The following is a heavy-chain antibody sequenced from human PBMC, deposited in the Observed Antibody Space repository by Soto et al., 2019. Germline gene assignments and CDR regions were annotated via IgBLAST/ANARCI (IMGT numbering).Heavy chain of an antibody. CDR2: ISFDGNII. D-gene: IGHD3-9*01. CDR3: ARTFDTITYYFDY. V-gene: IGHV3-30-3*01. Sequence: GGSLRLSCAASDFSFSSYAMHWIRQAPGKGLEWLAVISFDGNIIQYADSVKGRFIISRDNSKNTLYLQMNSLRGDDTAVYYCARTFDTITYYFDYWGQGTLVTVSS. CDR1: DFSFSSYA. J-gene: IGHJ4*02.